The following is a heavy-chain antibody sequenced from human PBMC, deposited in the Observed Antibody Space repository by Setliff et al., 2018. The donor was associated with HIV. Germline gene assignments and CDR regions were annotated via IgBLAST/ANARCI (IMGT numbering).Heavy chain of an antibody. CDR2: IKQDGSKA. J-gene: IGHJ3*02. CDR3: ARDDSNGNTDAFDI. V-gene: IGHV3-7*04. CDR1: GFTFSSYW. Sequence: GSLRLSCAASGFTFSSYWMSWVRQAPGKGLEWVADIKQDGSKAYYMDSVKGRSTISRDNPKNSLYLQMTSLRAEDTAVYYCARDDSNGNTDAFDIWGQGTTVTVSS. D-gene: IGHD5-18*01.